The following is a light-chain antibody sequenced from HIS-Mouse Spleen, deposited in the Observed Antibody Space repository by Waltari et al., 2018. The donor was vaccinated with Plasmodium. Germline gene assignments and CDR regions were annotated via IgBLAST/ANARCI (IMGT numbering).Light chain of an antibody. V-gene: IGLV3-10*01. CDR3: YSTDSSGNHRV. J-gene: IGLJ3*02. CDR2: EDS. Sequence: YELTQPPSVTVSPGQTARITYSGNELPTNYAYWYQQKSGQAPVLVIYEDSKRPSGNPERFSGSSSGTMATLTISGAQVEDEADYYCYSTDSSGNHRVFGGGTKLTVL. CDR1: ELPTNY.